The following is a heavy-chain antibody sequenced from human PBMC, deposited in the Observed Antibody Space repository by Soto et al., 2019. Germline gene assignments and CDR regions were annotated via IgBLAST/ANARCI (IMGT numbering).Heavy chain of an antibody. J-gene: IGHJ6*02. D-gene: IGHD3-3*01. Sequence: ASVKVSCKASGYTFTSYGISWVRQAPGQGLEWMGWISAYNGNTNYAQKLQGRVTMTTDTSTSTAYMELRSLRSDDTAVYYCARAVDSNYDFWSGYSPSAFHYYYYGMDVWGQGTTVTVS. CDR2: ISAYNGNT. CDR1: GYTFTSYG. CDR3: ARAVDSNYDFWSGYSPSAFHYYYYGMDV. V-gene: IGHV1-18*01.